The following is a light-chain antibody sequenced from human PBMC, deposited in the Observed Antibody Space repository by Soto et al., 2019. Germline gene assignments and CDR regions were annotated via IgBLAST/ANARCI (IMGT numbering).Light chain of an antibody. J-gene: IGLJ3*02. CDR2: AND. Sequence: QSVLTQPPSASGTPGQRVTISCSGSGSNVGTSYVYWYQQLPGTAPKLLIYANDQRPSGVPDRFSGSKSGTSASLANSGLRSDDEAEYYCAAWDDSLSALVFGGGTKVTVL. V-gene: IGLV1-47*01. CDR1: GSNVGTSY. CDR3: AAWDDSLSALV.